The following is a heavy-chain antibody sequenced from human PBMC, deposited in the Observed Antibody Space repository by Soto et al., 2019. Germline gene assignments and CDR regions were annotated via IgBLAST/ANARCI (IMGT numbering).Heavy chain of an antibody. D-gene: IGHD3-9*01. J-gene: IGHJ4*02. CDR1: GGTFSSYA. V-gene: IGHV1-69*13. CDR2: IIPIFGTA. Sequence: GASVKVSCKASGGTFSSYAISWVRQAPGQGLEWMGGIIPIFGTANYAQKFQGRVTITADESTSTAYMELSSLRSEDTAVYYCARDLGRDFDWSSGDGYWGQGTLVTVSS. CDR3: ARDLGRDFDWSSGDGY.